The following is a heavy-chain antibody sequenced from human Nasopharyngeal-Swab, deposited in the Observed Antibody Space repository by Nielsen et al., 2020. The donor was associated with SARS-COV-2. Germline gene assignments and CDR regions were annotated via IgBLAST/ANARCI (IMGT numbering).Heavy chain of an antibody. CDR1: GFTFSSYA. CDR3: ARGGFRSTIVVPAALSGY. CDR2: ISYDGSNT. D-gene: IGHD2-2*01. Sequence: GESLKISCEASGFTFSSYAMHWVRQAPGKGLEWVAVISYDGSNTYYADSVKGRFTISRDNSKNTLYVLMNSLRAEDTAVYYCARGGFRSTIVVPAALSGYGGQGTLVTVP. J-gene: IGHJ4*02. V-gene: IGHV3-30-3*01.